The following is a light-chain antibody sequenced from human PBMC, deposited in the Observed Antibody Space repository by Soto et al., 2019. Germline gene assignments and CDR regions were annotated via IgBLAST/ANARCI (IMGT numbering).Light chain of an antibody. Sequence: SYELTQPPSVSVAPGKTATIACGGNNTGSKSVHWYQQKPGQAPVLAINYDRDRPSGISERFSGSNSGNTATLTISRVEAEDEADYYCQVWDSDSEFFGVVFGGGTELTV. J-gene: IGLJ2*01. V-gene: IGLV3-21*04. CDR3: QVWDSDSEFFGVV. CDR1: NTGSKS. CDR2: YDR.